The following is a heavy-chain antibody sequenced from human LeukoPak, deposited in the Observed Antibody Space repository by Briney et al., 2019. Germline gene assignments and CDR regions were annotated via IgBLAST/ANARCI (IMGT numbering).Heavy chain of an antibody. CDR2: ISSGSTYI. D-gene: IGHD1-26*01. CDR3: ARDRIYSGIYHDTFDI. V-gene: IGHV3-21*01. Sequence: PGGSLRLSCAASGFTFSSYSMSWVRQAPGKGLEWVSSISSGSTYIYYADSMKGRFTISRDNAKNSLYLQMNTLRAEDTAVYYCARDRIYSGIYHDTFDIWGHGTVVTVSS. J-gene: IGHJ3*02. CDR1: GFTFSSYS.